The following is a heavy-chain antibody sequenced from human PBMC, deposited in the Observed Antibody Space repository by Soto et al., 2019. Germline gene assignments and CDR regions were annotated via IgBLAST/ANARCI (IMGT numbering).Heavy chain of an antibody. V-gene: IGHV3-23*01. Sequence: GGSLRLSCAASGFTFSSYAMSWVRQAPGKGLEWVSAISGSGGSTYYADSVKGRFTISRDNSKNTLYLQMNSLRAEDTAVYYWGKDCTPYDSSGFYFCYWGQGTLVPVSS. J-gene: IGHJ4*02. CDR2: ISGSGGST. CDR1: GFTFSSYA. CDR3: GKDCTPYDSSGFYFCY. D-gene: IGHD3-22*01.